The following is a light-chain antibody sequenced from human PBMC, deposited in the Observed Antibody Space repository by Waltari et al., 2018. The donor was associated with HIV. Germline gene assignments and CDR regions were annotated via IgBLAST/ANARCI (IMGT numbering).Light chain of an antibody. CDR2: GNS. J-gene: IGLJ2*01. V-gene: IGLV1-40*01. CDR1: RSNIGAGYD. CDR3: QSYDSNLSGL. Sequence: QSELTQPPSVSAAPGQRVTISCTCSRSNIGAGYDVHGYQQGPGRAPKVVIYGNSNRPAGVPDRFSGSKSGSSASLVITGLQSEDEADYYCQSYDSNLSGLFGGGTKVTVL.